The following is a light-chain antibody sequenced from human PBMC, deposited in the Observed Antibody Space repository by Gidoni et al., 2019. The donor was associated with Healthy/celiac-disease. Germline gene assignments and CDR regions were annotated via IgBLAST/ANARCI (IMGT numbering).Light chain of an antibody. V-gene: IGKV1-39*01. CDR1: QSISSY. CDR3: QQSYSTLT. CDR2: AAS. J-gene: IGKJ4*01. Sequence: DIQMTQSPSSLSASVGDRVTITCRASQSISSYLNWYQQKPGKAPKLLIYAASSLQSGVPSRFSGSGSGTDLTLTISSLQPEDFAPYYCQQSYSTLTFXGXTKVEIK.